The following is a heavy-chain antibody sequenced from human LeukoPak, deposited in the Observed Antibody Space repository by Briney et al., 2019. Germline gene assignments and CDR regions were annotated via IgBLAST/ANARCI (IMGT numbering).Heavy chain of an antibody. CDR1: GYTFTSYG. CDR3: ARVGIMKDIVVVPAAMGVDY. CDR2: ISAYNGNT. V-gene: IGHV1-18*01. Sequence: ASVKVSCKASGYTFTSYGISWVRQAPGQGLEWMGWISAYNGNTNYAQKLQGRVTMTTDTSTSTAYMELRSLRSDDTAVYYCARVGIMKDIVVVPAAMGVDYWGQGTRVTVSS. J-gene: IGHJ4*02. D-gene: IGHD2-2*01.